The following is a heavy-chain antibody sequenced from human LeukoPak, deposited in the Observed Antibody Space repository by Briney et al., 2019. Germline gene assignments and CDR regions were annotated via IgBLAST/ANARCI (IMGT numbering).Heavy chain of an antibody. D-gene: IGHD6-19*01. CDR1: GFTFSGYE. V-gene: IGHV3-48*03. CDR3: ARDRVAGRGVFDY. Sequence: QPGGSLRLSCAASGFTFSGYEMNWVRQAPGKALEWVSYISGSGSITYHADSVKGRFTISRDNAKNSLYLQMNSLRAEDTAVYYCARDRVAGRGVFDYWGQGTLVTVSS. J-gene: IGHJ4*02. CDR2: ISGSGSIT.